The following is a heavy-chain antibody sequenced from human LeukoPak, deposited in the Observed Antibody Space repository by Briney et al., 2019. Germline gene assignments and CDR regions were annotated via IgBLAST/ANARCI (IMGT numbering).Heavy chain of an antibody. V-gene: IGHV4-4*07. Sequence: SETLSLTCTVSGGSTSGYYWSWIRQPARKGLEWIGRIYSSGSTNYDPSLTSRVTMSVDTSKNQFSLKLSSVTAADTAVYYCARDGYGSGSPYAFDVWGQGTMVTVSS. CDR1: GGSTSGYY. CDR2: IYSSGST. CDR3: ARDGYGSGSPYAFDV. D-gene: IGHD3-10*01. J-gene: IGHJ3*01.